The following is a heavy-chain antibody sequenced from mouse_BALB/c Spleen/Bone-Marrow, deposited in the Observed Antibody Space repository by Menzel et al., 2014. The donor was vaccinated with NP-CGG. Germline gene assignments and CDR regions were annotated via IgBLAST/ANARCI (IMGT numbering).Heavy chain of an antibody. CDR2: INPGSGGT. J-gene: IGHJ2*01. V-gene: IGHV1-54*01. Sequence: VHLVESGAELVRPGTSVKVSCKASGYAFTNYLIEWVKQRPGQGPEWIGVINPGSGGTNYNEKFKGKATLTADKSSSTAYMQLSSLTSDDSAVYFCARHYFDYWGQGTTLTVSS. CDR3: ARHYFDY. CDR1: GYAFTNYL.